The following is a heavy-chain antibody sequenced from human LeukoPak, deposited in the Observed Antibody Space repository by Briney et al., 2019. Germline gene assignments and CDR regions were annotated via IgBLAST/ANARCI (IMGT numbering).Heavy chain of an antibody. CDR1: GFTFSSYA. V-gene: IGHV3-23*01. D-gene: IGHD2-21*02. J-gene: IGHJ4*02. CDR2: ISGSGGST. Sequence: GGSLRLSCAASGFTFSSYAMSWVRQAPGKGLEWVSAISGSGGSTYYADSVKGRFTISRDNSKNTLYLQMNSLRAEDTAVYYCAKGSHHIVVVTAVSFDYWGQGTLVTVSS. CDR3: AKGSHHIVVVTAVSFDY.